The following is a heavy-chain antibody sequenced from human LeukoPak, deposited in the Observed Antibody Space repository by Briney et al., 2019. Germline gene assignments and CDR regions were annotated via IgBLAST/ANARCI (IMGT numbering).Heavy chain of an antibody. D-gene: IGHD4-17*01. CDR2: IIPIFGTV. CDR1: GGTFSSYG. CDR3: AIVGAAVTTFSWCDP. J-gene: IGHJ5*02. V-gene: IGHV1-69*13. Sequence: ASVKVSCKASGGTFSSYGISWVRQAPGQGLEWMGGIIPIFGTVNYAERFQGRVTITADESTSTAYMELSSLRSEDTAVYYCAIVGAAVTTFSWCDPWGQGTLVTVSS.